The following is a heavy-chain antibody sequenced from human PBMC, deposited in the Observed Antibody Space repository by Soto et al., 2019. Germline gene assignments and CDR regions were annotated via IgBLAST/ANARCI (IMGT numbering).Heavy chain of an antibody. CDR1: GFTFGSYG. CDR3: AKGYGWDYLDY. Sequence: EVQLLQSGGGLVLPGGSLRLSCEASGFTFGSYGMTWVRQGPGKGLEWVSLIGADGGTTYTAEAVKGRFTIARDNSRNSLYLQMDNLRVEDTAAYYCAKGYGWDYLDYWGQGALVTVSP. CDR2: IGADGGTT. J-gene: IGHJ4*02. V-gene: IGHV3-23*01. D-gene: IGHD4-17*01.